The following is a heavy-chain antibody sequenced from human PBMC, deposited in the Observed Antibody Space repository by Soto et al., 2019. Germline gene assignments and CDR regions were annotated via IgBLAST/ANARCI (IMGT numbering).Heavy chain of an antibody. V-gene: IGHV3-23*01. Sequence: EVQLLETGGGLVQPGGSLRLSCKAAGVSFQNFVINWVRQAPGKGLEWVSSIGGTGQYTFYAESVRGRFTFSRDNSENTVYLEMTSLSAEDTAIYFCAKGATSHIYGIDVWGPGTTVIVSS. CDR1: GVSFQNFV. J-gene: IGHJ6*02. D-gene: IGHD2-2*01. CDR3: AKGATSHIYGIDV. CDR2: IGGTGQYT.